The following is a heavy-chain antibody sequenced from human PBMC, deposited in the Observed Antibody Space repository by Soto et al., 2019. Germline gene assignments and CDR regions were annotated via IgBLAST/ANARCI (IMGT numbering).Heavy chain of an antibody. D-gene: IGHD2-21*01. CDR2: ISAYNGNT. J-gene: IGHJ5*01. CDR3: SRDLLSASYWFAP. CDR1: GYTFTSYG. V-gene: IGHV1-18*04. Sequence: QVQLVQSGAEVKKPGAEVKVSCKASGYTFTSYGISWVRQAPGPGLEWMGWISAYNGNTNYAQKLQGRVTMTNDTTTSTAYKAQRRLRAGDSAVYFGSRDLLSASYWFAPWGQGTLVTVS.